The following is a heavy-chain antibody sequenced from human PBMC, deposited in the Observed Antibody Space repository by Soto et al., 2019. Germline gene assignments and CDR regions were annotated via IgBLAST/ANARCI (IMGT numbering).Heavy chain of an antibody. V-gene: IGHV3-23*01. CDR3: AKDGTAGGIHFYGMNV. J-gene: IGHJ6*02. CDR1: GFSLTSYG. Sequence: EVQLWESGGGLAQPGGSLRLSCEVSGFSLTSYGMNWVRQPPDKGLEWVSTIGGVGDTFYADSVKGWFTISRDLSKNTLFLQMNSLRDEDTALYFCAKDGTAGGIHFYGMNVWGQGTTVTVSS. D-gene: IGHD6-13*01. CDR2: IGGVGDT.